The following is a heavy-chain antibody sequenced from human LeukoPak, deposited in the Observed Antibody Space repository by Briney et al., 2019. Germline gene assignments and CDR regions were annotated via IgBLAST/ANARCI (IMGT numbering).Heavy chain of an antibody. J-gene: IGHJ4*02. CDR3: ARPGIAAAGTAGVFDY. D-gene: IGHD6-13*01. Sequence: PSETLSLTCTVSGGSISSSSYYWGWIRQPPGKGLEWIVSIYYSGSTYYNPSLKSRVTISVDTSKNQFSLKLSSVTAADTAVYYCARPGIAAAGTAGVFDYWGQGTLVTVSS. CDR2: IYYSGST. CDR1: GGSISSSSYY. V-gene: IGHV4-39*01.